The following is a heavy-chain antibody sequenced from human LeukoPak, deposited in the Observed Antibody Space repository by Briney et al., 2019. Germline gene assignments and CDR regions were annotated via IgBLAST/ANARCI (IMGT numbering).Heavy chain of an antibody. CDR3: VRESGYTYGL. D-gene: IGHD5-24*01. CDR1: GFTFSGYW. J-gene: IGHJ4*02. Sequence: PGGSLRPSCAASGFTFSGYWMHWVRQRPGKGPVWVSYIKSDGGTADYADSVKGRFSISRDNAKSTLYLQMDSLRADDTAVYYCVRESGYTYGLWGQGILVTVSS. V-gene: IGHV3-74*01. CDR2: IKSDGGTA.